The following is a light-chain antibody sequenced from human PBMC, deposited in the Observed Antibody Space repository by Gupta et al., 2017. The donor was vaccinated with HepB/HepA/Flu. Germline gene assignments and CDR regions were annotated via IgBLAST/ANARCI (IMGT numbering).Light chain of an antibody. CDR3: QQGDRTPT. V-gene: IGKV1-39*01. CDR2: AAS. CDR1: QSIVIY. J-gene: IGKJ4*01. Sequence: DILLTQSPSSLSASVGDRVTITCRASQSIVIYLSWYQQKPGKAPKLLIYAASNLQSGVPSRFSGSGSGTDFTLTISSLQPEDFATYYCQQGDRTPTFGGGTKVEIK.